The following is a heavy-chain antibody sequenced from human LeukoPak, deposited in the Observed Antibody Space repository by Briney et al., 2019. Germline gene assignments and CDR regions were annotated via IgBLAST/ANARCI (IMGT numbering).Heavy chain of an antibody. J-gene: IGHJ4*02. CDR3: ARGFSVTSYFDY. D-gene: IGHD5-18*01. CDR2: INHSGST. CDR1: GGSFSGCY. Sequence: SETLSLTCAVYGGSFSGCYWSWIRQPPGKGLEWIGEINHSGSTNYNPPLKSRVTISVDTSKNQFSLKLSSVTAADTAVYYCARGFSVTSYFDYWGQGTLVTVSS. V-gene: IGHV4-34*01.